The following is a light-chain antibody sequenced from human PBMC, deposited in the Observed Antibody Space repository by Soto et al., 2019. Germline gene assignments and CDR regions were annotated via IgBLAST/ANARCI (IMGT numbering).Light chain of an antibody. V-gene: IGLV8-61*01. CDR3: ILYMGRGIWV. J-gene: IGLJ3*02. CDR2: NTN. Sequence: QTVVTQEPSFSVSPGGTVTLTCGLSSGSVSTSFFPTWYQQTPGQAPRTLISNTNTRSSGVPDRFSGSILENKAALTITGAQADDESDYYCILYMGRGIWVFGGGTKLTVL. CDR1: SGSVSTSFF.